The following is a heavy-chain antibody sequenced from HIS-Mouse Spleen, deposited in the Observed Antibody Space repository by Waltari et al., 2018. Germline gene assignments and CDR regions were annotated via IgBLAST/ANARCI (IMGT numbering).Heavy chain of an antibody. CDR1: GFTFSSYA. CDR2: ISGSGGST. Sequence: EVQLLESGGGLVQPGGSLRLSCAPSGFTFSSYAISWVCKAPGKGLEWVSAISGSGGSTYYADSVKGRFTISRDNSKNTLYLQMNSLRAEDTAVYYCAKGLVPAAATQFDYWGQGTLVTVSS. D-gene: IGHD2-2*01. J-gene: IGHJ4*02. V-gene: IGHV3-23*01. CDR3: AKGLVPAAATQFDY.